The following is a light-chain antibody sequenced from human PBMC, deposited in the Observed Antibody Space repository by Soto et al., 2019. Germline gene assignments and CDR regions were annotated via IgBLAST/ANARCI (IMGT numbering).Light chain of an antibody. CDR1: SSNIGAGYD. CDR3: QSYDSSLSGYV. V-gene: IGLV1-40*01. Sequence: QSVLTQPPSVSGAPGQRGTISCTGSSSNIGAGYDVHWYQQLPGTVPKLLIYGNSNRPSGVPDRFSGSKSGTSASLAITGLQAEDEADYYCQSYDSSLSGYVFGTGTKVTVL. CDR2: GNS. J-gene: IGLJ1*01.